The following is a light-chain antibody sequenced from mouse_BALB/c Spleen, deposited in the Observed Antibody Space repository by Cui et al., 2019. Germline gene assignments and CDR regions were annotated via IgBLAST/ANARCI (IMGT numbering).Light chain of an antibody. CDR3: SHSTHVLT. J-gene: IGKJ5*01. CDR2: QVS. CDR1: QSLVHSNGNTY. V-gene: IGKV1-110*01. Sequence: DVVMTQTPLSLTVSVGDQASISCRSSQSLVHSNGNTYLHWYLQKPGQSPKLLIYQVSNRFSGVPDKFSGSGSGTDFTLKISSVEAEDLGVYFCSHSTHVLTFAAGTKLELK.